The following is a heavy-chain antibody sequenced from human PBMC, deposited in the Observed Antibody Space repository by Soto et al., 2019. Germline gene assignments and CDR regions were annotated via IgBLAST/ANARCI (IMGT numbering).Heavy chain of an antibody. CDR2: IWYDGSNK. V-gene: IGHV3-33*01. Sequence: GGSLRLSCAASGFTFSSYGMHWVRQAPGKGLEWVAVIWYDGSNKYYADSVKGRFIISRDNSKNTLYLQMNSLRAEDTAVYYCARELGYCSSTSCYKGYYDMDVWGPGTTVTVSS. CDR3: ARELGYCSSTSCYKGYYDMDV. J-gene: IGHJ6*02. D-gene: IGHD2-2*02. CDR1: GFTFSSYG.